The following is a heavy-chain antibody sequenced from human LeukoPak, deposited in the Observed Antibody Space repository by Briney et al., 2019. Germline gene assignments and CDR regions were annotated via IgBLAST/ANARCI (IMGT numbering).Heavy chain of an antibody. D-gene: IGHD3-3*01. CDR2: INHSGST. CDR1: GGSFSGYY. V-gene: IGHV4-34*01. CDR3: ARVNYDFWSGYYMVLDY. Sequence: PSETLSLTCAVYGGSFSGYYWSWIRQPPGKGLEWIGEINHSGSTNYNPSLKSRVTISVDTSKNQFSLKLSSVTAADTAVYYCARVNYDFWSGYYMVLDYWGQGTLVTVSS. J-gene: IGHJ4*02.